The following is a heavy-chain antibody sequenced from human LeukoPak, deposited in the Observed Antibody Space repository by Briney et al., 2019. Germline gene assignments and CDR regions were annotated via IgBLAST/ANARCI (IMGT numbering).Heavy chain of an antibody. J-gene: IGHJ3*02. Sequence: GGSLRLSCAATGFIFRSYSMHWVGQAPWMGVAWVSYISSSSSTIYYADSVKGRFTISRDNAKNSLYLQMNSLREDTAVYYCARDRSYDAFDIWGQGTMVTVSS. CDR1: GFIFRSYS. CDR2: ISSSSSTI. V-gene: IGHV3-48*01. CDR3: ARDRSYDAFDI.